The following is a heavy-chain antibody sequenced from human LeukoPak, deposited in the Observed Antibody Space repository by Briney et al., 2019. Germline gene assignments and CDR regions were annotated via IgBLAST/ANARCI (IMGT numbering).Heavy chain of an antibody. D-gene: IGHD2-2*02. Sequence: SETLSLTCTVSGGSISSYYWSWIRQPPGKGLEWIGYIYYSGSTNYNPSLKSRVTISVDTSKNQFSLKLSSVTAADTAVYYCARQIYYYYYYYMDVWGKGTTVTISS. V-gene: IGHV4-59*08. CDR2: IYYSGST. CDR3: ARQIYYYYYYYMDV. CDR1: GGSISSYY. J-gene: IGHJ6*03.